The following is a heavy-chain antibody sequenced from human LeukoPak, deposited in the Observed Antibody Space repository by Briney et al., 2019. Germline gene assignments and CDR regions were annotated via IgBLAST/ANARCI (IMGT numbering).Heavy chain of an antibody. J-gene: IGHJ5*02. V-gene: IGHV4-39*01. CDR1: GGSIXSSSYY. CDR3: ARPRPNWVNWFDP. D-gene: IGHD7-27*01. CDR2: IYYSGST. Sequence: TXSLXCTVSGGSIXSSSYYWGWIRQPXGKGLEWIGSIYYSGSTYYNPSLKSRVTISVDTSKNQFSLKLSSVTAADTAVYYCARPRPNWVNWFDPWGQGTLVTVSS.